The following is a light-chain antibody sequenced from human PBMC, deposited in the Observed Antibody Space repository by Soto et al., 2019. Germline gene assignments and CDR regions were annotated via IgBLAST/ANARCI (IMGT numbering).Light chain of an antibody. CDR2: DAS. CDR1: QSVSTY. J-gene: IGKJ1*01. Sequence: EIVLTQSPASLSLSPGERATLSCRATQSVSTYLAWYQQKPGRAPRLLIYDASKRATGIPARFSGSGSGTGFTLTISSLEPEDFAVYYCQQRSKWPITFGQGTKVDIK. CDR3: QQRSKWPIT. V-gene: IGKV3-11*01.